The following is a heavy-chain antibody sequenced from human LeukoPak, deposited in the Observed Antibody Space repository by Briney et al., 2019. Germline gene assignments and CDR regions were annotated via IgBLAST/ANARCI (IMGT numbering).Heavy chain of an antibody. V-gene: IGHV3-23*01. CDR1: GFTFSSYA. D-gene: IGHD6-19*01. Sequence: GGSLRLSCAASGFTFSSYAMSWARQAPGKGLEWVSAISGSGGSTYYADSVKGRFTISRDNSKNTLYLQMNSLRAEDTAVYYCARGGWYGSLRFDYWGQGTLVTVSS. CDR2: ISGSGGST. J-gene: IGHJ4*02. CDR3: ARGGWYGSLRFDY.